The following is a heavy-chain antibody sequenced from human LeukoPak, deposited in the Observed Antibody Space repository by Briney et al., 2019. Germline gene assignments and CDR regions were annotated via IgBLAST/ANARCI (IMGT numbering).Heavy chain of an antibody. Sequence: GASVKVSCKGSGYTFSSYAMHWVRQAPGQRLEWMGWINAGNGDTKYSQKFQGRVTITRDTSATTAYMELSSLRSEDTAVYYCARGLYSGYDYDYWGQGTLVTVSS. V-gene: IGHV1-3*01. D-gene: IGHD5-12*01. CDR3: ARGLYSGYDYDY. CDR2: INAGNGDT. J-gene: IGHJ4*02. CDR1: GYTFSSYA.